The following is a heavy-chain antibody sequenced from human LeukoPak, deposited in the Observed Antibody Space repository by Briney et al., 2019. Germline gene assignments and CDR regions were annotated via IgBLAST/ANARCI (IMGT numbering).Heavy chain of an antibody. CDR2: IKQDGSEK. CDR1: GFTFSTYW. J-gene: IGHJ3*02. CDR3: ARGRSITLLRGVAMSDGFDI. Sequence: PGGSLRLSCAASGFTFSTYWMSWVRQAPGKGLEWVAHIKQDGSEKYYLDSVKGRFTISRDNAKNLLFLQMNGLRAEDTALYYCARGRSITLLRGVAMSDGFDIWGQGAMVAVSS. V-gene: IGHV3-7*02. D-gene: IGHD3-10*01.